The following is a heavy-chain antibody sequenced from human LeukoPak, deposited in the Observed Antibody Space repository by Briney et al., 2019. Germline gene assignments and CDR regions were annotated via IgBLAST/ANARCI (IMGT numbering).Heavy chain of an antibody. Sequence: GGSLRLSCAASGFTFSSYAMSWVRQAPGKGLEWVSSISVNSVATYYTDSVKGRFTISRDNSKNTLYLQMNSLRAEDTALYYCAKSPSLQAFDVWGQGTMVSVSS. CDR3: AKSPSLQAFDV. J-gene: IGHJ3*01. CDR2: ISVNSVAT. V-gene: IGHV3-23*01. CDR1: GFTFSSYA.